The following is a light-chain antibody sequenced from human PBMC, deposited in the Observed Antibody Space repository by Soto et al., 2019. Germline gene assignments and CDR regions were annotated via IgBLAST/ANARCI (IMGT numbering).Light chain of an antibody. CDR2: AAS. CDR3: QHGYSTPLT. Sequence: DIPMTQSPSSLSASVGDRVTITCRASQSISSYLNWYQQKPGKAPNLLIYAASSLQSGVPSRFSGSASGTAFTLTISSLQPEDFATYYCQHGYSTPLTFGGGTKVEIK. CDR1: QSISSY. J-gene: IGKJ4*01. V-gene: IGKV1-39*01.